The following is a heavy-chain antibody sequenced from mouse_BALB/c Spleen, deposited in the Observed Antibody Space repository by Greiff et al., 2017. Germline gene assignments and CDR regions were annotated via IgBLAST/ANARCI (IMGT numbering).Heavy chain of an antibody. CDR1: GYTFSSYW. D-gene: IGHD1-1*01. CDR3: AYYGSSYAFYAMDY. J-gene: IGHJ4*01. Sequence: QVQLKESGAELMKPGASVKISCKATGYTFSSYWIEWVKQRPGHGLEWIGEILPGSGSTNYNEKFKGKATFTADTSSNTAYMQLSSLTSEDSAVYYCAYYGSSYAFYAMDYWGQGTSVTVSS. V-gene: IGHV1-9*01. CDR2: ILPGSGST.